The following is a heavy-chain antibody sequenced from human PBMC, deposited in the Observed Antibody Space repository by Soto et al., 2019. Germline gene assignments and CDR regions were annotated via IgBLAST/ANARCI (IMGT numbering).Heavy chain of an antibody. Sequence: SETLSLTCAVYGRSFSGYYWSWIRQPPKKGQEWFGEINHSGSTNYNPSLKSRVTISVDTSKNQFSLKLSSVTAADTAVYYCARVRSSSPETVAHYYYYYGMDVWGQGTTVTVS. V-gene: IGHV4-34*01. CDR3: ARVRSSSPETVAHYYYYYGMDV. CDR2: INHSGST. J-gene: IGHJ6*02. D-gene: IGHD6-6*01. CDR1: GRSFSGYY.